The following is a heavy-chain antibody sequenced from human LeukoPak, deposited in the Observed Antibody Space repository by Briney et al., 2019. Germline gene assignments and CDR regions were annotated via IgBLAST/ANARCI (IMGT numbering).Heavy chain of an antibody. V-gene: IGHV5-51*01. CDR2: INPTDSDV. CDR3: ARHRFVGSSSCPGY. Sequence: GESLKISCKGSGYSFTTYWIGWVRQMPGKGLEWMGIINPTDSDVRYSPSFQGRVTISADKSITTAYLQWGSLKASDSATYYCARHRFVGSSSCPGYWGQGTLVTVSS. D-gene: IGHD6-13*01. CDR1: GYSFTTYW. J-gene: IGHJ4*02.